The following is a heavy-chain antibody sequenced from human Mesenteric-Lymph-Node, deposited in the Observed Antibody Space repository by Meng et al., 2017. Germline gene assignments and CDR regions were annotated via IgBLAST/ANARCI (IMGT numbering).Heavy chain of an antibody. CDR1: GGSISTYY. CDR2: NYYSGST. J-gene: IGHJ4*02. D-gene: IGHD3-16*02. Sequence: QVQLQESGPGLVKPSETLSLTRAVSGGSISTYYWSWIRQPPGKGLEWIGNNYYSGSTNYNPSLASRVTISVDSSKNQFSLKLSSVTAADTAVYYCARHQNGGTYPLDYWGQGTLVTVSS. CDR3: ARHQNGGTYPLDY. V-gene: IGHV4-59*08.